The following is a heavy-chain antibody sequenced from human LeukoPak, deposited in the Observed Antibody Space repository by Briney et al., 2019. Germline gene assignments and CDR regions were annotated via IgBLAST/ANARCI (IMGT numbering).Heavy chain of an antibody. Sequence: SVKVSCKASGYTFTGYYMHWVRQAPGQGLEWMGWINPNSGGTNYAQKFQGRVTMTRDTSISTAYMELSRLRSDDTAVYYCARDAAAGRVGTYYFDYWGQGTLVTVSS. D-gene: IGHD6-13*01. CDR2: INPNSGGT. V-gene: IGHV1-2*02. CDR3: ARDAAAGRVGTYYFDY. J-gene: IGHJ4*02. CDR1: GYTFTGYY.